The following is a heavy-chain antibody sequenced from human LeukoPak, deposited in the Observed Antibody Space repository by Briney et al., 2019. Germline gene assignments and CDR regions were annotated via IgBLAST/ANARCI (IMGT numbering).Heavy chain of an antibody. CDR3: ARGGFGELLLDNWSDP. D-gene: IGHD3-10*01. J-gene: IGHJ5*02. CDR2: TYYSGST. CDR1: GGSISSYY. V-gene: IGHV4-59*01. Sequence: SETLSLTCTVSGGSISSYYWSWLRQPPGKGLEWIGYTYYSGSTNYNPSLKSRVTISVDTSKNQFSLKLSSVTAADTAVYYCARGGFGELLLDNWSDPWGQGTLVTVSS.